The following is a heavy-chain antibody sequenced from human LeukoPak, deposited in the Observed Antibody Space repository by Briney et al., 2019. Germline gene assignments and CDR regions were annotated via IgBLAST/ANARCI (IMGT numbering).Heavy chain of an antibody. V-gene: IGHV3-33*01. D-gene: IGHD5-24*01. Sequence: GGSLRLSCAASGFTFSSYGMHWVRQAPGKGLEWVAVIWYDGSNKYYADSVKGRFTISRDNSKNTLYLQMNSLRAEDTAVYYCARSREREAFDIWGQGTMVTVSS. CDR2: IWYDGSNK. J-gene: IGHJ3*02. CDR3: ARSREREAFDI. CDR1: GFTFSSYG.